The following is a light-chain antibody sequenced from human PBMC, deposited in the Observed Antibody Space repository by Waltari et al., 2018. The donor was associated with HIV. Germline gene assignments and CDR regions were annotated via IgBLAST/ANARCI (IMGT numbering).Light chain of an antibody. Sequence: QSALTQPASVSGSPGQSITISCTGTSSDVGGYNYVSWYQQHPGKAPKLMIYEVSNRPSGVSNRFSGSKSGNTASLTISGLQAEDEVHYYCCSYAGSHTPWVFGGGTKVTVL. CDR2: EVS. J-gene: IGLJ3*02. CDR1: SSDVGGYNY. CDR3: CSYAGSHTPWV. V-gene: IGLV2-14*01.